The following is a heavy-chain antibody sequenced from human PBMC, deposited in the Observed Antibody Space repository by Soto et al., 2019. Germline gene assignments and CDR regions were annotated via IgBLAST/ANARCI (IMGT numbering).Heavy chain of an antibody. V-gene: IGHV4-61*01. CDR3: ARIGWGGDS. CDR2: IPNNGSP. J-gene: IGHJ4*02. Sequence: QVQLQESGPGRVKPSETLSLTCSVSGGSGRTGSYHWSWIRQPPGKGLEWIGFIPNNGSPDYNPSLKSRVVVSIDRSKNQFSLKVNSVTAADTAVYFCARIGWGGDSWGQGTLVTVSS. D-gene: IGHD7-27*01. CDR1: GGSGRTGSYH.